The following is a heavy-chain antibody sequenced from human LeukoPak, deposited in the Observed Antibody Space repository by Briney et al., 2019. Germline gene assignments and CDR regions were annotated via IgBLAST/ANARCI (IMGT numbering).Heavy chain of an antibody. CDR2: IYSGGST. D-gene: IGHD5-12*01. J-gene: IGHJ4*02. Sequence: PGGSLRLSCAASGFTVSSNYMSWVRQAPGKGLEWVSVIYSGGSTYYADSVKGRFTISRDNVKNTVSLQMNSLRAEDTAACFCVRALFDYNANDFWGQGTLVTVSS. CDR3: VRALFDYNANDF. V-gene: IGHV3-66*01. CDR1: GFTVSSNY.